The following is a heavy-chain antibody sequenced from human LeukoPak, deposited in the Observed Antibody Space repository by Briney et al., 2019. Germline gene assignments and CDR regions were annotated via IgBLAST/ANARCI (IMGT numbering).Heavy chain of an antibody. V-gene: IGHV1-69*06. D-gene: IGHD1-20*01. J-gene: IGHJ2*01. CDR3: ARAANWRSNSPGGYFDL. CDR1: GGTFSSYA. CDR2: IIPIFGTA. Sequence: SVKVSCKASGGTFSSYAISWVRQAPGQGLEWMGRIIPIFGTAIYAQKFQGRVTITADKSTNTVFMEQNSLTSEDTADYYCARAANWRSNSPGGYFDLWGRGTLVTVSS.